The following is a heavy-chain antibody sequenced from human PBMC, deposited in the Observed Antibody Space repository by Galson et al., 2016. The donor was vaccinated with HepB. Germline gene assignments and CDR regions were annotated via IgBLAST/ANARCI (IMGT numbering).Heavy chain of an antibody. V-gene: IGHV4-4*02. CDR2: IYHSGGS. D-gene: IGHD2-2*01. CDR1: GGSISSNNW. Sequence: ETLSLTCAVSGGSISSNNWWIWVRQPPGKGLEWTGEIYHSGGSNYNPSLKSRVTMSVDKSKNQFSLKLTSVTAADTAVYYGARDLVPAGMDGMDVWGRGTTVIVSS. CDR3: ARDLVPAGMDGMDV. J-gene: IGHJ6*02.